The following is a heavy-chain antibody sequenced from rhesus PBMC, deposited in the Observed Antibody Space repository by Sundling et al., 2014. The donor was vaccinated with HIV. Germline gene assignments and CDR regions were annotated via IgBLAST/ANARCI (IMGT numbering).Heavy chain of an antibody. CDR1: GASISSYW. CDR2: IYGNSAST. J-gene: IGHJ4*01. D-gene: IGHD5-42*01. Sequence: QVQLQESGPGLVKPSETLSLTCTVSGASISSYWWSWIRQPPGEGLEWIGNIYGNSASTNYNPSLRSRVSISKDTSKNQFSLNLISVTAADTAVYYCARERGSRVDYWGQGVLVTVSS. CDR3: ARERGSRVDY. V-gene: IGHV4-80*01.